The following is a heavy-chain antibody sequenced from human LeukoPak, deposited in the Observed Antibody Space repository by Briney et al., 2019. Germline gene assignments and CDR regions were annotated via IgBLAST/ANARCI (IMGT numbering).Heavy chain of an antibody. Sequence: AGTLSLSCAAPGVTFSSYSRNWVRQAPGKGLEWVSSISSSSYIYYAASVKGRFTISGDNAKNSLYLQMSSLRAEDTAVYYCARDRTMVRGSLDYWGRGPLVTVSS. D-gene: IGHD3-10*01. CDR3: ARDRTMVRGSLDY. J-gene: IGHJ4*02. V-gene: IGHV3-21*01. CDR2: ISSSSYI. CDR1: GVTFSSYS.